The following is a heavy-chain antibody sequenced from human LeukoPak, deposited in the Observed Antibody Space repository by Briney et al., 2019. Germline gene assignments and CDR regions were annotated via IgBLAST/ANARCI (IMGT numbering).Heavy chain of an antibody. V-gene: IGHV3-23*01. Sequence: GGSLRLSCAASGFTFNNYAMNWVRQAPGKGLEWVSSISGGGETTYYADSAKGRFTISRDNSQNTLCLQMNSLRAEDTAVYYCARDYADYAGYFFFDYWGQGTLVTVSS. CDR2: ISGGGETT. CDR1: GFTFNNYA. CDR3: ARDYADYAGYFFFDY. J-gene: IGHJ4*02. D-gene: IGHD4-17*01.